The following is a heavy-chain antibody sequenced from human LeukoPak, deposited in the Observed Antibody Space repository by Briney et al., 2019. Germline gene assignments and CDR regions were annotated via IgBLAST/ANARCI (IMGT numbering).Heavy chain of an antibody. CDR3: ARRAFGGVIAANWFDP. CDR1: GGSISSGSYY. J-gene: IGHJ5*02. V-gene: IGHV4-61*02. D-gene: IGHD3-16*02. Sequence: SETLSLTCTVSGGSISSGSYYWSWIRQPAGKGLEWIGRIYTSGSTNYNPSLKSRVTISVDTSKNQFSLKLSSVTAADTAVYYCARRAFGGVIAANWFDPWGQGTLVTVSS. CDR2: IYTSGST.